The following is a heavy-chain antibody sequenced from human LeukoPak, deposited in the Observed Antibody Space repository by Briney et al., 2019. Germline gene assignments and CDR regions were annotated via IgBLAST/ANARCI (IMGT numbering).Heavy chain of an antibody. Sequence: SETLSLTCTVSGGSISSYYWSWIRQPPGKGLEWIGYIYYSGSTNYNPSLKSRVTISVDTSKNQFSLKLSSVTAADTAVYYCARDAYASYCGGDCPGAFDIWGQGTMVTVSS. CDR2: IYYSGST. CDR3: ARDAYASYCGGDCPGAFDI. J-gene: IGHJ3*02. V-gene: IGHV4-59*01. CDR1: GGSISSYY. D-gene: IGHD2-21*02.